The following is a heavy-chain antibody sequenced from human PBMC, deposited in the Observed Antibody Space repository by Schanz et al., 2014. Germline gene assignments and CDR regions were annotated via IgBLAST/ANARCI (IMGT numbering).Heavy chain of an antibody. Sequence: QLVESGGGVVQPGRSLRLSCGASGFTFSAHAMSWVRQAPGKGLEWVSAISGSGGSTYYADSVKGRFTISRDNSKNTLYLQMNSLRAEDTAVYYCASRSVYAPTWGQGILVTVSS. CDR2: ISGSGGST. CDR3: ASRSVYAPT. J-gene: IGHJ5*02. D-gene: IGHD2-8*01. V-gene: IGHV3-23*04. CDR1: GFTFSAHA.